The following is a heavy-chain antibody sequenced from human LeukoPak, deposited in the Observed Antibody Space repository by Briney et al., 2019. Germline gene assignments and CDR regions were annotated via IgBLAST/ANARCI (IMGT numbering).Heavy chain of an antibody. CDR1: GGSISSSSYS. Sequence: PSETLSLTCTVSGGSISSSSYSWGWIRQPPGKGLEWVGNIYYTGSTYYNPSLKSRVTISVDTSKNRLSLKLSSVTAADTAVYYCARVPVNIWENWFDPWGQGTLVTVSS. J-gene: IGHJ5*02. V-gene: IGHV4-39*07. CDR3: ARVPVNIWENWFDP. CDR2: IYYTGST. D-gene: IGHD1-26*01.